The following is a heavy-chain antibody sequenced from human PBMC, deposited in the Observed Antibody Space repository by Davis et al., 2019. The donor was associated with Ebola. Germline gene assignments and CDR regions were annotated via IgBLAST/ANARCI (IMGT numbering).Heavy chain of an antibody. CDR2: INHSGST. CDR3: ARDSTAGYYDKGGFDP. J-gene: IGHJ5*02. D-gene: IGHD3-22*01. CDR1: GGSFSGYY. V-gene: IGHV4-34*01. Sequence: PSETLSLTCAVYGGSFSGYYWSWIRQPPGKGLEWIGEINHSGSTNYNPSLKSRVTISVDTSKNQFSLKLSSVTAADTAVYYCARDSTAGYYDKGGFDPWGQGTLVTVSS.